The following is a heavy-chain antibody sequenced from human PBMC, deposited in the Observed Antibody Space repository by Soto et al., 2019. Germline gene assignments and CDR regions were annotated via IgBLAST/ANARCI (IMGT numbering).Heavy chain of an antibody. V-gene: IGHV4-39*01. CDR3: ARQGSY. J-gene: IGHJ4*02. CDR2: IYLNGNT. Sequence: QLQLQESGPGLVKPSETLSLTCNVSGVSISDTSYYWGWIRQPPGKGLEWIGTIYLNGNTFYNPSLKSRLSISVETSKKQISLRMTSVTAADTAVYYGARQGSYGGQGTLVAVSS. CDR1: GVSISDTSYY.